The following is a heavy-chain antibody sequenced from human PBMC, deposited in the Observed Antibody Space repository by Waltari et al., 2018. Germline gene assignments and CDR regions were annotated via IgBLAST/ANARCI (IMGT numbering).Heavy chain of an antibody. CDR3: ARDPRGEYFDY. CDR2: IYSGGST. D-gene: IGHD3-16*01. V-gene: IGHV3-53*01. J-gene: IGHJ4*02. Sequence: EVQLVESGGGLIQPGGSLRLSCAASGFTVSSNYMSWVRQAPGKGLEWVSVIYSGGSTYYAGSVKGRFTISRDNSKNTLYLQMNSLRAEDTAVYYCARDPRGEYFDYWGQGTLVTVSS. CDR1: GFTVSSNY.